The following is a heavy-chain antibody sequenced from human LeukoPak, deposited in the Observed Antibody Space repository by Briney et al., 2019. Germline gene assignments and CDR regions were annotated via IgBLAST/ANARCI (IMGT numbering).Heavy chain of an antibody. CDR1: GGSISSYD. J-gene: IGHJ3*02. D-gene: IGHD1-7*01. CDR2: IYYSGST. Sequence: SETLSLTCTVSGGSISSYDWSWIRQPPGKGLEWIGYIYYSGSTNYNPSLKSRVTISVDTSKNQFSLKLSSVTAADTAVYYCARVIGVTAWYNWNSNVNAFDIWGQGTMVTVSS. CDR3: ARVIGVTAWYNWNSNVNAFDI. V-gene: IGHV4-59*01.